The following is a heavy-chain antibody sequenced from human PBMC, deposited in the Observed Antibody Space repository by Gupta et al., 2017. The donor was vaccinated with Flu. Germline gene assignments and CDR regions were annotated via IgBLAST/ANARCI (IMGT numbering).Heavy chain of an antibody. D-gene: IGHD2-2*01. V-gene: IGHV1-8*01. Sequence: QVQLVQSGADLRKPGASVKVSCKASGYTFTRYDINWVRQAPGQGLEWMGWMNPNSGNTGSAQKFQGRITMTRDTSISTAYVEISSLTSDDTAVYYCARVGCTSTSCFDYWGQGSLITVSS. CDR2: MNPNSGNT. CDR3: ARVGCTSTSCFDY. J-gene: IGHJ4*02. CDR1: GYTFTRYD.